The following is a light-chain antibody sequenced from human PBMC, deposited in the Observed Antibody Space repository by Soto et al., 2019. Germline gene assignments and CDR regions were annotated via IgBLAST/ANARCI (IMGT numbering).Light chain of an antibody. V-gene: IGLV2-14*01. CDR3: NSYTSSGEL. CDR1: SSDVGAHNY. Sequence: QSALTQPASVSGSPGQSITISCTGTSSDVGAHNYVSWYQQHPGEAPKLMISEVSHRPSGVSHRFSGSKSGNTASLTISGLQAEDEAHYYCNSYTSSGELFGGGTKLTVL. CDR2: EVS. J-gene: IGLJ2*01.